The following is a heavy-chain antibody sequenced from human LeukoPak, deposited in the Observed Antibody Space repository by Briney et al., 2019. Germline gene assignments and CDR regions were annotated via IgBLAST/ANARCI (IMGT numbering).Heavy chain of an antibody. V-gene: IGHV4-61*02. Sequence: PSETLSLTCTVSGDSISSGGYFWTWIRQPAGEGLEWIGRMYTDGGLSYNPSLKGRVAISMDTSKNQFSLKLTSVSAADTAVYYCARDRGFTVARGVPSWFDPWGQGTLVTVSS. CDR3: ARDRGFTVARGVPSWFDP. CDR2: MYTDGGL. CDR1: GDSISSGGYF. D-gene: IGHD3-10*01. J-gene: IGHJ5*02.